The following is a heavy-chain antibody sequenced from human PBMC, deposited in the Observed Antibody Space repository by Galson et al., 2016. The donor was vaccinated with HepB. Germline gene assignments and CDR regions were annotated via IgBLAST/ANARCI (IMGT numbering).Heavy chain of an antibody. J-gene: IGHJ4*02. CDR2: IYNSRST. V-gene: IGHV4-61*01. CDR1: GGSVSSDNYY. Sequence: LTCTVSGGSVSSDNYYWSWIRQPPGKGLEWIGYIYNSRSTNYNPSFNRRVTISIDTSKSQFSLRLSSVTAADTAVYYCARAVEWDLHFDFWGQGTLVSVSS. D-gene: IGHD1-26*01. CDR3: ARAVEWDLHFDF.